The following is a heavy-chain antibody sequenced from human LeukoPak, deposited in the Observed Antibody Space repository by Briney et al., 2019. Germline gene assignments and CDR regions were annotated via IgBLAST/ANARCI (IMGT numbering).Heavy chain of an antibody. D-gene: IGHD4-23*01. V-gene: IGHV4-34*01. CDR2: INDSGST. Sequence: SETLSLTCTVSGGSISSYFWSWIRQPPGKGLEWIGEINDSGSTNFNPSLKSRVTVSVDTAKKQFSLKLSSVTAADTAVYYCAIDYSGNSAAFDIWGQGTTVTVSS. CDR1: GGSISSYF. J-gene: IGHJ3*02. CDR3: AIDYSGNSAAFDI.